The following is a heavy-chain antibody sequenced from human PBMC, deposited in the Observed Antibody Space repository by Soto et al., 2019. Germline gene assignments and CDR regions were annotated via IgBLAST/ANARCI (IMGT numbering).Heavy chain of an antibody. CDR3: ARYTAMVTITTRDVYYYYGMDV. CDR2: IIPIFGTA. CDR1: GGTFSSYA. J-gene: IGHJ6*02. Sequence: GPPVKVSCKASGGTFSSYAISWVRQAPGQGLEWMGGIIPIFGTANYAQKFQGRVTITADKSTSTAYMELSSLRSEDTAVYYCARYTAMVTITTRDVYYYYGMDVWGQGTTVTVSS. V-gene: IGHV1-69*06. D-gene: IGHD5-18*01.